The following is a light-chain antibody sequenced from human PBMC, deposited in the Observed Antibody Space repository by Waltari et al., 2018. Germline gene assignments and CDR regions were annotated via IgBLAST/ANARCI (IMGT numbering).Light chain of an antibody. CDR3: AAWDDSLSGRV. J-gene: IGLJ3*02. Sequence: QSVLTQPPSASGTPGQRVTISCSGSRSNAGNNYVYWYHQPPGTAPKLLIYRNNQRPSGVPDRFSGSKSGTSASLAISGLRSEDEADYYCAAWDDSLSGRVFGGGTKVTVL. V-gene: IGLV1-47*01. CDR2: RNN. CDR1: RSNAGNNY.